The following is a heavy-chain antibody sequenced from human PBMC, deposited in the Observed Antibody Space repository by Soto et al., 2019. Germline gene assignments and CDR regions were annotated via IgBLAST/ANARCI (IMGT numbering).Heavy chain of an antibody. CDR3: ARDTAARIQTVYYFHY. V-gene: IGHV3-33*01. D-gene: IGHD3-16*01. CDR1: GFTFSSYG. Sequence: GGSLRLSCAASGFTFSSYGMHWVRQAPGKGLEWVAVIWYDGSNKYYADSVKGRFTISRDNSKNTLYLQMNSLRAEDTAVYYCARDTAARIQTVYYFHYWGQATLVTVSS. J-gene: IGHJ4*02. CDR2: IWYDGSNK.